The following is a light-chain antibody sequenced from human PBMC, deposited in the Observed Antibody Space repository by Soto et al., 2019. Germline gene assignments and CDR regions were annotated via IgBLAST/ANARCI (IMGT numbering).Light chain of an antibody. CDR2: AAS. J-gene: IGKJ5*01. V-gene: IGKV1-39*01. CDR1: QSIGSY. CDR3: PQSYSTTLT. Sequence: DIKMTQSPSSPPASVGDRVTLTCRANQSIGSYLNWYPNKPGQAPKILIYAASSLPSGVPSKFSCSGAGTDCTLTISSLQHEDVATVYCPQSYSTTLTFGQGTRLEIK.